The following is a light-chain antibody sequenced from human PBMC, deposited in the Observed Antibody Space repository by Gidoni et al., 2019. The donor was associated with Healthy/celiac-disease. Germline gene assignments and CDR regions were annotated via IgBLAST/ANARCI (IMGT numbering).Light chain of an antibody. Sequence: SYELTQPPSVSVSPGQTARITCSGDALPKQYAYWYQQKPGQAPVLVICKDSERPSGIPERFSGSSSGTTVTLTISGVQAEDEADYYCQSADSSGTYKVFGTGTKVTVL. CDR3: QSADSSGTYKV. CDR2: KDS. J-gene: IGLJ1*01. CDR1: ALPKQY. V-gene: IGLV3-25*03.